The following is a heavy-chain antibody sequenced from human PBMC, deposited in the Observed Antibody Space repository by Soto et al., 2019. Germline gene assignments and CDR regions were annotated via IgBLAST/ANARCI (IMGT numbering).Heavy chain of an antibody. J-gene: IGHJ4*02. V-gene: IGHV3-11*06. CDR1: GFIFRDYY. D-gene: IGHD2-15*01. CDR3: ARGGKSGSHFDF. CDR2: IGSSTSYT. Sequence: QVQLVESGGGLVQPGGSLRLSCAASGFIFRDYYMNWIRQAPGKGLEWVSYIGSSTSYTNYADSVKGRFTISRDNAKNSVYLQMNSLRAEDTAVYYCARGGKSGSHFDFWGQGTLVTVSS.